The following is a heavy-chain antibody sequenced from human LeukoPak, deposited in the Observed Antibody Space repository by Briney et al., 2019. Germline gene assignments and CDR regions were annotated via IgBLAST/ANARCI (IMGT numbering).Heavy chain of an antibody. CDR1: GYTFTSYY. CDR2: INPSGGST. J-gene: IGHJ4*02. D-gene: IGHD2-2*01. CDR3: ARATRPYCSSTSCYPAY. V-gene: IGHV1-46*01. Sequence: GASVKVSCKASGYTFTSYYMHWVRQAPGQGLEWMGIINPSGGSTGYAQKFQGRVTMTRNTSISTAYMELSSLRSEDTAVYYCARATRPYCSSTSCYPAYWGQGTLVTVSS.